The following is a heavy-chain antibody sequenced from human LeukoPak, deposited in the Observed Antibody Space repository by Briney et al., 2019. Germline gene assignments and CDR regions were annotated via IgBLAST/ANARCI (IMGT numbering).Heavy chain of an antibody. CDR2: INPSGTGT. V-gene: IGHV1-46*01. J-gene: IGHJ5*02. D-gene: IGHD5-24*01. CDR3: ATDHSMANTAWWFDP. Sequence: ASVKVSCKASGYIFTSSYIHWVRQAPGQGLEWMGVINPSGTGTSYAQKFQGRITMSRDTSTSTVYVELSSLRSEDTAFYYCATDHSMANTAWWFDPWGQGTLVTVSS. CDR1: GYIFTSSY.